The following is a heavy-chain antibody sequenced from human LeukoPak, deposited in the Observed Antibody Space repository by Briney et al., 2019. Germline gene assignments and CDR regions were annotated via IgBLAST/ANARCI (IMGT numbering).Heavy chain of an antibody. D-gene: IGHD6-13*01. CDR1: GFIFSNYW. Sequence: PGGSLRLSCAASGFIFSNYWMTWVRQAPGKGLEWVANIKEDGSEKYYLDSVSGRFTISRDNAKNSLYLQMNSLRAEDTAVYYCVKVSIAVAGSEYWGQGTLVTVSS. CDR3: VKVSIAVAGSEY. CDR2: IKEDGSEK. V-gene: IGHV3-7*01. J-gene: IGHJ4*02.